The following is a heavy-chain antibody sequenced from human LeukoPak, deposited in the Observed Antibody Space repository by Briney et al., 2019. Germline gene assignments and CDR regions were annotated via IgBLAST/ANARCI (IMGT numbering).Heavy chain of an antibody. J-gene: IGHJ4*02. Sequence: GASMKVSCKASGYTFSSYGISWVRQAPGQGLEWMGWISAYNGNTNYAQKLQGRVSMTTDTSTSTAYMELRSLRSDDTAVYYCARTEWELPSLRDFDYWGQGTLVTVSS. CDR3: ARTEWELPSLRDFDY. CDR2: ISAYNGNT. V-gene: IGHV1-18*01. CDR1: GYTFSSYG. D-gene: IGHD1-26*01.